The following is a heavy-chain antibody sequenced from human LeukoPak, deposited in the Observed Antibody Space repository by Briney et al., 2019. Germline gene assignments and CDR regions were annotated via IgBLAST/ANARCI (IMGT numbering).Heavy chain of an antibody. CDR2: ISSSSSYI. D-gene: IGHD3-9*01. Sequence: GGSLRLSCAASGFTFSSYSMNWVRQAPRKGLEWVSSISSSSSYIYYADSVKGRFTISRDNAKNSLYLQMNSLRAEDTAVYYCARLHILTGYYSFDYWGQGTLVTVSS. V-gene: IGHV3-21*01. CDR1: GFTFSSYS. CDR3: ARLHILTGYYSFDY. J-gene: IGHJ4*02.